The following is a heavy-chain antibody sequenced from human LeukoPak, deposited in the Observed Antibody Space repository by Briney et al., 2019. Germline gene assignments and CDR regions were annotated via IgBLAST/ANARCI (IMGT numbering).Heavy chain of an antibody. Sequence: GGSLRLSCAASGFTFSSYWMYWVRQAPGKGLVWVSHINSNGITTNYADSVKGRFTISRDNAKNTLYLQMNGLSAEDTAVYYCARGNSGYNFGYWGQGTLVTVSS. V-gene: IGHV3-74*01. D-gene: IGHD5-18*01. CDR1: GFTFSSYW. CDR3: ARGNSGYNFGY. J-gene: IGHJ4*02. CDR2: INSNGITT.